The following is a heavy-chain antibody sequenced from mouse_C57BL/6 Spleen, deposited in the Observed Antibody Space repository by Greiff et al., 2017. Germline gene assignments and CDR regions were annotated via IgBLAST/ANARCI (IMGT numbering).Heavy chain of an antibody. CDR1: GYTFTSYW. J-gene: IGHJ3*01. CDR3: APYYYGSSPWFAY. V-gene: IGHV1-64*01. D-gene: IGHD1-1*01. CDR2: IHPNSGST. Sequence: VQLQQPGAELVKPGASVKLSCKASGYTFTSYWMHWVKQRPGQGLEWIGMIHPNSGSTNYNEKFKSKATLTVDKSSSTAYMQLSSLTSEDSAVYYCAPYYYGSSPWFAYWGQGTLVTVSA.